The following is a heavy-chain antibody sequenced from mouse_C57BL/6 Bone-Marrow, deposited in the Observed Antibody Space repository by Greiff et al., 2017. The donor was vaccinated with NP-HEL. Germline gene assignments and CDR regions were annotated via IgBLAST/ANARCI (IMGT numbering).Heavy chain of an antibody. Sequence: VKLMESGAELVKPGASVKLSCKASGYTFTEYTIHWVKQRSGQGLEWIGWFYTGSGSIKYNEKFKDKATLTADKSSITVYMELSRLTSEDSAVYFCARHEDRLRKFAYWGQGTLVTVSA. D-gene: IGHD3-2*02. V-gene: IGHV1-62-2*01. CDR3: ARHEDRLRKFAY. CDR2: FYTGSGSI. CDR1: GYTFTEYT. J-gene: IGHJ3*01.